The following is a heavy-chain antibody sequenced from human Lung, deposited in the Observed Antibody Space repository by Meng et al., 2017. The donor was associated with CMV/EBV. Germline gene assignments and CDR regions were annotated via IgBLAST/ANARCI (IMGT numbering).Heavy chain of an antibody. D-gene: IGHD3-10*01. V-gene: IGHV3-21*01. J-gene: IGHJ4*02. CDR2: ISSSSSYI. CDR3: ARVLFRGSYYFDY. Sequence: GESLKISCAASGFTFSSYSMNWLRQAPGEGLWMGSSISSSSSYIYYADSVKGLFTISRDNAKNSLYLQMNSLRAEDTAVYYCARVLFRGSYYFDYWGQGTLVXVSS. CDR1: GFTFSSYS.